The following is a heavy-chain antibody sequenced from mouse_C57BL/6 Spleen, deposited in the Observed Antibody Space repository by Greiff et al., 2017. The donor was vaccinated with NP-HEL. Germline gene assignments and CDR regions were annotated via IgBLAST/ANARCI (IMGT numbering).Heavy chain of an antibody. CDR1: GYAFSSYW. CDR2: IYPGDGDT. CDR3: ARPYYYGSSYYYFDY. Sequence: QVQLKESGAELEKPGASVKISCKASGYAFSSYWMNWVKQRPGKGLEWIGQIYPGDGDTNYNGKFKGKATLTADKSSSTDYMQLSSLTSEDSSVYFCARPYYYGSSYYYFDYWGQGTTLTVSS. J-gene: IGHJ2*01. D-gene: IGHD1-1*01. V-gene: IGHV1-80*01.